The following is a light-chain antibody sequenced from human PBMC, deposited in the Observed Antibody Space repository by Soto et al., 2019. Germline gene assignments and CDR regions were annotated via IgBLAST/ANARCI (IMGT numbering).Light chain of an antibody. V-gene: IGLV4-69*01. CDR2: LNSDGSH. Sequence: QSVLTQSPSASASLGASVKLTCTLSSGHSSYAIAWHQQQPEKGPRYLMRLNSDGSHTKGDGIPDRFSGSSSGAVRYLTISGLQSEDEADYCCQTCGVDNVVFGGGTKLTVL. CDR3: QTCGVDNVV. J-gene: IGLJ2*01. CDR1: SGHSSYA.